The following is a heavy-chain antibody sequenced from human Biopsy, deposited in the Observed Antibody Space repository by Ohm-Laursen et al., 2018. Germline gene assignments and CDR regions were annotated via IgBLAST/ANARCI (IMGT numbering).Heavy chain of an antibody. D-gene: IGHD3-16*01. CDR2: INHRGSA. J-gene: IGHJ6*02. CDR3: ARALDYYDPYYYYAMDV. CDR1: GGSFSGYY. V-gene: IGHV4-34*01. Sequence: SETLSLTCAVYGGSFSGYYWTWIRQPPGKGLEWIGEINHRGSASYNPSLKSRITVLVGTSKNQFSLKLGSVSAADTAVYFCARALDYYDPYYYYAMDVWGQGTSVTVSS.